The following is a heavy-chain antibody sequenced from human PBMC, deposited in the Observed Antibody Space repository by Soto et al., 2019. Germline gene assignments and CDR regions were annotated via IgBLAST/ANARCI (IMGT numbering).Heavy chain of an antibody. V-gene: IGHV3-7*01. Sequence: GESLRLSCATSGFPFVDYWMNWVRQAPGKGPEWVANIKIDGSGTYNVDSVKGRFTVSRDNAENSVYLQMNSLRAEDTAVYYCARGSRGALDIWGHGAMVTVSS. CDR1: GFPFVDYW. D-gene: IGHD3-10*01. CDR2: IKIDGSGT. J-gene: IGHJ3*02. CDR3: ARGSRGALDI.